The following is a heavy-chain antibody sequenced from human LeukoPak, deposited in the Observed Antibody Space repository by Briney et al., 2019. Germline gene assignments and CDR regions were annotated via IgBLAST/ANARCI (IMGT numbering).Heavy chain of an antibody. J-gene: IGHJ4*02. CDR2: ISSSGDRT. Sequence: GGSLRLSCAGSGFTFSPYAMSWVRQAPGKGLEWVTGISSSGDRTFYRDSVKGRFTISRDNFKNTLYLQLNSLRAEDTAAYHCAVRTRGSCFDYWGQGALVTVSS. V-gene: IGHV3-23*01. CDR3: AVRTRGSCFDY. D-gene: IGHD1-26*01. CDR1: GFTFSPYA.